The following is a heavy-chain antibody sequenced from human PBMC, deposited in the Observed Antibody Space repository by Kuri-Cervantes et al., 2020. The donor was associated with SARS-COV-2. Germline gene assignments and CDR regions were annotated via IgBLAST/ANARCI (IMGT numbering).Heavy chain of an antibody. Sequence: GESLKISCAASGFTFSSYAMHWVRQAPGKGLEWVAVISCDGSNKYYADSVKGRFTISRDNSKNTLYLQMNSLRAEDTAVYYCARDRYDSSGWVYFQHWGQGTLVTVSS. V-gene: IGHV3-30-3*01. J-gene: IGHJ1*01. CDR3: ARDRYDSSGWVYFQH. D-gene: IGHD3-22*01. CDR1: GFTFSSYA. CDR2: ISCDGSNK.